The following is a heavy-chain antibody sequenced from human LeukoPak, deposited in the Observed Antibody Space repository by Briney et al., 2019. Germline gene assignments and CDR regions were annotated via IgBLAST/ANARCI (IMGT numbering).Heavy chain of an antibody. V-gene: IGHV2-5*02. CDR1: GFSLSTSGVG. CDR2: IYWDDDK. Sequence: SGPTLVNPTQTLTLTCTFSGFSLSTSGVGVGWILQPPGKALEWLALIYWDDDKRYSPSLKSRLTITKDTSKNQVVLTMTNMDPVDTATYYCAHSGSYYDFWSGYSSGKSLVQLNFDYWGQGTLVTVSS. CDR3: AHSGSYYDFWSGYSSGKSLVQLNFDY. D-gene: IGHD3-3*01. J-gene: IGHJ4*02.